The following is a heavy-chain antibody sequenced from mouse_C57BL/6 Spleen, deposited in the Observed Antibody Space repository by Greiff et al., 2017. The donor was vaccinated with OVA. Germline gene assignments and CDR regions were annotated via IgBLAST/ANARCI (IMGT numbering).Heavy chain of an antibody. CDR1: GYSFTGYF. D-gene: IGHD3-3*01. CDR3: ARGGTWEFAD. Sequence: VQLQQSGPELVKPGDSVKITCKASGYSFTGYFMNWVMQSHGKSIAWIGRINPYNGDTFYNQKSMGKATLTVYKSSSTGNVELRSLTSEDAAVYYCARGGTWEFADWGQGTLVTVSA. J-gene: IGHJ3*01. CDR2: INPYNGDT. V-gene: IGHV1-20*01.